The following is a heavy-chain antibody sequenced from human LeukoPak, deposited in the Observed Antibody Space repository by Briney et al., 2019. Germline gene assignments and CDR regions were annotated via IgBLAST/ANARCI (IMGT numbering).Heavy chain of an antibody. CDR1: GYTFTSYG. Sequence: GASVKVSCKASGYTFTSYGISWVRQAPGQGLEWMGWISAYNGNTNYAQKLQGRVTMTTDTSTSTAYMELRSLRSDDTAVYYCARDRLDWNYYWFDPWGQGTLVTVSS. J-gene: IGHJ5*02. V-gene: IGHV1-18*01. CDR2: ISAYNGNT. CDR3: ARDRLDWNYYWFDP. D-gene: IGHD1-7*01.